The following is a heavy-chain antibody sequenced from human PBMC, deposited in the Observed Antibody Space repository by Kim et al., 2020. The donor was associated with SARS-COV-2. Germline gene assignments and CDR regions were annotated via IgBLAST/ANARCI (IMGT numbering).Heavy chain of an antibody. J-gene: IGHJ5*02. CDR1: GGSISSYY. CDR2: IYYSGST. D-gene: IGHD3-22*01. Sequence: SETLSLTCTVSGGSISSYYWSWIRQPPGKGLEWIGYIYYSGSTNYNPSLKSRVTISVDTSKNQFSLKLSSVTAADTAVYYCARVFDYYDSSGSKWFDPWGQGTLVTVSS. CDR3: ARVFDYYDSSGSKWFDP. V-gene: IGHV4-59*13.